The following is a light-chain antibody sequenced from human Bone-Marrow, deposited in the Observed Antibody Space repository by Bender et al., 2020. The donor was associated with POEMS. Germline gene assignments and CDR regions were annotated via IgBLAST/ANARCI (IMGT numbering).Light chain of an antibody. Sequence: QSALTQPASVSGSPGQSITISCSGSDTDFVDDKSVSWYQQHPGEAPRLMIYDVDQRPSGVPDRFSGSKSGNTASLTVSGLQAEDEADYYCNSYAGSNNFQFGGGTKLTVL. J-gene: IGLJ2*01. CDR3: NSYAGSNNFQ. CDR1: DTDFVDDKS. CDR2: DVD. V-gene: IGLV2-8*01.